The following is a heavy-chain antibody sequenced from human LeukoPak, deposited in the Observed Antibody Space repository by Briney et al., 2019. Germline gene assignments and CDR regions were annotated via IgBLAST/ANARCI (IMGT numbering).Heavy chain of an antibody. CDR1: GGSISSYY. J-gene: IGHJ4*02. D-gene: IGHD3-3*01. CDR2: IYYSGST. V-gene: IGHV4-59*01. CDR3: ARVRDYDFWSGPDAYYFDY. Sequence: KSSETLSLTCTVSGGSISSYYWSWIRQPPGKGLEWIGYIYYSGSTNYNPSLKSRVTISVDTSKNQFSPKLSSVAAADTAVYYCARVRDYDFWSGPDAYYFDYWGQGTLVTVSS.